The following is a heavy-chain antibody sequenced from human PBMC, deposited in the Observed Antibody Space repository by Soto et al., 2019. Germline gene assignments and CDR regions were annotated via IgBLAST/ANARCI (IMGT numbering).Heavy chain of an antibody. CDR1: GGSISSYY. V-gene: IGHV4-59*01. CDR3: ARVITMFRGRGFDP. D-gene: IGHD3-10*01. J-gene: IGHJ5*02. CDR2: IYYSGST. Sequence: SETLSLTCTVSGGSISSYYWSWIRQPPGKGLEWIGYIYYSGSTNYNPSLKSRVTISVDTSKNQFSLKLSSVTAADTAVYYCARVITMFRGRGFDPWAQGTLVPVSS.